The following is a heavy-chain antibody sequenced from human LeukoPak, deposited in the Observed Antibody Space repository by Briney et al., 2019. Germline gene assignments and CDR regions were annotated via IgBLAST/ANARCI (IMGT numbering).Heavy chain of an antibody. CDR1: GFTFSRYE. V-gene: IGHV3-48*03. D-gene: IGHD3-22*01. Sequence: GGSLRLSCAASGFTFSRYEMNWVRQAPGKGLEWISYISSSGRTIYYADSVKGRFTISRDNAKNSLYLQMNSLRAEDTAVYYCARGDRSGYYHTSGFDPWGQGSLVTVSS. J-gene: IGHJ5*02. CDR3: ARGDRSGYYHTSGFDP. CDR2: ISSSGRTI.